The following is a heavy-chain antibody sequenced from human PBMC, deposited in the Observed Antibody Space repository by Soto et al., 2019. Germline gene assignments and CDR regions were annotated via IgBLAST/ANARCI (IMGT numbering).Heavy chain of an antibody. Sequence: QVQLVQSGAEVRKPGSSVKVSCKASGGTFDSYTYSWVRQAPGQGLEWMGGIIPIFDRANYAQKFQGRVTITADESTSTAYMELSGLRSDDTAVYYCARDGITILATGTVYYHGIAVWGQGTTVTVSS. CDR3: ARDGITILATGTVYYHGIAV. CDR1: GGTFDSYT. D-gene: IGHD3-9*01. J-gene: IGHJ6*02. V-gene: IGHV1-69*01. CDR2: IIPIFDRA.